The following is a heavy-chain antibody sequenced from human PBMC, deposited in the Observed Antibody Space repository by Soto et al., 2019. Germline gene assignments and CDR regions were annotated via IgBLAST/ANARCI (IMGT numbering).Heavy chain of an antibody. V-gene: IGHV5-51*01. D-gene: IGHD3-22*01. CDR1: GYSFTSYW. CDR2: IYPGDSDT. CDR3: ARLEVITTYYYYMDV. J-gene: IGHJ6*03. Sequence: PGESLKISCKGSGYSFTSYWIGWVRQMPGKGLEWMGIIYPGDSDTRYSPSFQGQVTISADKSISTAYLQWSSLKASDTAMYYCARLEVITTYYYYMDVWGKGTTVTVSS.